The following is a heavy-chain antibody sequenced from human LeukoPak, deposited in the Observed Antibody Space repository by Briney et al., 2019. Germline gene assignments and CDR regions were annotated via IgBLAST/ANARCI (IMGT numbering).Heavy chain of an antibody. CDR3: TRHAPHETGAKRGFEY. CDR2: ISPGGST. V-gene: IGHV4-39*01. J-gene: IGHJ4*02. CDR1: GDSISSGTNF. D-gene: IGHD4/OR15-4a*01. Sequence: PSETLSLTCTVSGDSISSGTNFWGWIRKPPGKGLAWIASISPGGSTYYNPSLKSRVTISVDTSKNHFSLMLNSMSAADTAVYFCTRHAPHETGAKRGFEYWGQGTLVTVSS.